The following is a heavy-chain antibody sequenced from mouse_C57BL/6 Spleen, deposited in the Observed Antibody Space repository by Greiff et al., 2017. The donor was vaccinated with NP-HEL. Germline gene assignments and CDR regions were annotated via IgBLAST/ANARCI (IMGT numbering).Heavy chain of an antibody. Sequence: EVKLEESGPELVKPGASVKIPCKASGYTFTDYNMDWVKQSHGKSLEWIGDINPNNGGTIYNQKFKGKATLTVDKSSSTAYMELRSLTSEDTAVYYCARRNFDYWGQGTTLTVSS. CDR3: ARRNFDY. CDR2: INPNNGGT. V-gene: IGHV1-18*01. CDR1: GYTFTDYN. J-gene: IGHJ2*01.